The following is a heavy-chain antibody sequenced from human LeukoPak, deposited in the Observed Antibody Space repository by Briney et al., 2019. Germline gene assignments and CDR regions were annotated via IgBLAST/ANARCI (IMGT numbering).Heavy chain of an antibody. CDR2: IIPIFGTA. CDR1: GGTFSSYA. J-gene: IGHJ4*02. V-gene: IGHV1-69*13. CDR3: ARVASAYCGGDCYSRYFDY. D-gene: IGHD2-21*02. Sequence: PVKVSCKASGGTFSSYAISWVRQAPGQGLEWMGGIIPIFGTANYAQKFQGRVTITADESTSTAYMELSSLRSEDTAVYYCARVASAYCGGDCYSRYFDYWGQGTLVTVSS.